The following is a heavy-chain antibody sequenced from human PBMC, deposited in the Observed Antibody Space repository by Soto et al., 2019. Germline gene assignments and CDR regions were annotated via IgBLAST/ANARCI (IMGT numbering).Heavy chain of an antibody. CDR1: GFTFSSDD. J-gene: IGHJ5*02. V-gene: IGHV3-48*03. Sequence: PGGSLRLSCAASGFTFSSDDMNWVRQAPGKGLEWVSYISSSGSTKYYADSVKGRFTISRDNAKDSLYLQMNSLRAEDTAVYYCARDRRLLYCSGWCRNLFDPWGQVTLVTVSS. CDR3: ARDRRLLYCSGWCRNLFDP. CDR2: ISSSGSTK. D-gene: IGHD6-19*01.